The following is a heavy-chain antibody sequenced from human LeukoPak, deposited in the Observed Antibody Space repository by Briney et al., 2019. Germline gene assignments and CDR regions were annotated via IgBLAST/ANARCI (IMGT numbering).Heavy chain of an antibody. Sequence: GGSLRLSCAASGFTFSDYYMSWIRQAPGKGLEWVSYISSSGSTIYYADSVKGRFTISRDNAKNSLYLQMNSLRAEDTAVYYRATRLITITVGDIWGQGRMVTVSS. CDR3: ATRLITITVGDI. D-gene: IGHD3-3*01. CDR1: GFTFSDYY. CDR2: ISSSGSTI. J-gene: IGHJ3*02. V-gene: IGHV3-11*04.